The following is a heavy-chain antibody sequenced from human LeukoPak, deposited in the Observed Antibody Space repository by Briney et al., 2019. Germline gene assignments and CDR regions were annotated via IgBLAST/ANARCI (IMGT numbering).Heavy chain of an antibody. CDR1: GFTLSSYA. Sequence: GGSLRPSRVGSGFTLSSYAMSWVRQAPGKGLEWVSAISGSGTRTYYADSVKGRFTISRDNSKNTLYLQMNSLRAEDTAVYYCAKAPTKEEEWLLLNYFDYRGQGTLVTVSS. CDR3: AKAPTKEEEWLLLNYFDY. V-gene: IGHV3-23*01. J-gene: IGHJ4*02. D-gene: IGHD3-22*01. CDR2: ISGSGTRT.